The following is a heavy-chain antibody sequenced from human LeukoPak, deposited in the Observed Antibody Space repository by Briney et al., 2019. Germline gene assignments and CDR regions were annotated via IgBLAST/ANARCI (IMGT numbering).Heavy chain of an antibody. CDR2: IKSKTDGRTT. CDR1: GFTFSNAW. CDR3: TTAVADY. Sequence: GGSLRLSCAASGFTFSNAWMSWVRQAPGKGLEWVGRIKSKTDGRTTDCAAPVKGRFTISRDDSKNTLYLQMNSLKTEDTAVYYCTTAVADYWGQGTLVTVSS. D-gene: IGHD6-19*01. J-gene: IGHJ4*02. V-gene: IGHV3-15*01.